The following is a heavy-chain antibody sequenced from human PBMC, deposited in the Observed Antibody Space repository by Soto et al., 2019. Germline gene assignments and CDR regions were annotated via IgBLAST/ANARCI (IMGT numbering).Heavy chain of an antibody. D-gene: IGHD3-10*01. V-gene: IGHV1-18*01. Sequence: ASVKVSCKASGYTFTSYGISWVRLAPGQGLEWMGWISAYNGNTNYAQKLQGRVTMATDTSTSTAYMELRSLRSDDTAVYYCARVEVYGSGSYGERYWFAPWGQGTLVTVS. J-gene: IGHJ5*02. CDR2: ISAYNGNT. CDR1: GYTFTSYG. CDR3: ARVEVYGSGSYGERYWFAP.